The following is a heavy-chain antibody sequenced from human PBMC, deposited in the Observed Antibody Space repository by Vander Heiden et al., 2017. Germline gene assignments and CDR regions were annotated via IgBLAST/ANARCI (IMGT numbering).Heavy chain of an antibody. CDR2: IIPILGTA. CDR1: GATFSSYA. D-gene: IGHD6-6*01. Sequence: QAHLVQSGAEAKKPGSSVKVSCMASGATFSSYALSRVRQSPGPGLEWMGEIIPILGTANYAQKFQGGVTITADESTSTAYMVLSSLRSEDTAVYYCARDLKEQLVRYYYYGMNVWGQGTTVTVSS. V-gene: IGHV1-69*01. J-gene: IGHJ6*02. CDR3: ARDLKEQLVRYYYYGMNV.